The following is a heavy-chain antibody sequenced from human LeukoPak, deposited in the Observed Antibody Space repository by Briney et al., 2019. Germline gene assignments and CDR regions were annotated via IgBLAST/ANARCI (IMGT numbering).Heavy chain of an antibody. Sequence: PGGSLRLSCAASGFTFTTYWMSWVRQPPGKGLGWVANIKQDGTEKYYVDSVKGRFTISRDNPKNTLYFQMDSLRAEDMAVYYCARGGIKGPHDAYDIWGQGTVVTVSS. J-gene: IGHJ3*02. CDR3: ARGGIKGPHDAYDI. V-gene: IGHV3-7*03. CDR1: GFTFTTYW. D-gene: IGHD3-10*01. CDR2: IKQDGTEK.